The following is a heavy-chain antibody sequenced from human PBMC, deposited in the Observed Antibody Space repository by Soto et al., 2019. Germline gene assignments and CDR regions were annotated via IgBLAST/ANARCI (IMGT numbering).Heavy chain of an antibody. CDR3: ASGGSSLNFDS. J-gene: IGHJ4*02. D-gene: IGHD6-6*01. Sequence: PGGSLRLSCAASGFTFRSYCMQWVRQAPGKGLVWVSWINSDGSSTSYADSVKGRFTISRDNAKNTLYLQMNSLRAEDTAVYYCASGGSSLNFDSWGQGTLVTVS. V-gene: IGHV3-74*01. CDR2: INSDGSST. CDR1: GFTFRSYC.